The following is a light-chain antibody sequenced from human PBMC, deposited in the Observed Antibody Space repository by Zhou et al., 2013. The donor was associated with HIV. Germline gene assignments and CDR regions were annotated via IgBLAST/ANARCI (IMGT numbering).Light chain of an antibody. J-gene: IGKJ1*01. CDR1: QSVSSNY. Sequence: MVLTQSPGTLSLSLGERATLSCRASQSVSSNYLAWYQQKPGQAPRLLIYGASSRATGIPDRFSASGSGTDFTLIINRLETEDFAVYYCQQYENSPRTFGQGTKVEIK. V-gene: IGKV3-20*01. CDR3: QQYENSPRT. CDR2: GAS.